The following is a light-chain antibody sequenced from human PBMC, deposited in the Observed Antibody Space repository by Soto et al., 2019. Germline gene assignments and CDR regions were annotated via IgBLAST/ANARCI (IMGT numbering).Light chain of an antibody. J-gene: IGKJ3*01. Sequence: IQLTQSPSSLSASAGDRVSITCRASQDIMTYLAWYQQKHGKAPKLLISGTFTLQSGVPSTFNGSGSGTDFTLTISRLQPEDFATYYCQHLNNYPPFTFGPGTKVDLE. CDR2: GTF. CDR1: QDIMTY. V-gene: IGKV1-9*01. CDR3: QHLNNYPPFT.